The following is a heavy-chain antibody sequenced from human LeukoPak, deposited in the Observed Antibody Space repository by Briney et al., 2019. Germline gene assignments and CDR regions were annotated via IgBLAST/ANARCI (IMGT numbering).Heavy chain of an antibody. D-gene: IGHD3-16*02. J-gene: IGHJ4*02. CDR2: IHTSGST. Sequence: SETLSLTCTVSGAFLNSYYWSWLRQPAGKGLEWIGRIHTSGSTEYSPPLRTHVPIPIETSQKQFSLNLSSVTAADTAVYYCARFIVCLTGENYGWGQESLLTLS. CDR3: ARFIVCLTGENYG. V-gene: IGHV4-4*07. CDR1: GAFLNSYY.